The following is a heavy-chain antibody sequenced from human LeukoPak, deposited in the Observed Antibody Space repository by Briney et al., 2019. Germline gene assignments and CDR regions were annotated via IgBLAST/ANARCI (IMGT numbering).Heavy chain of an antibody. V-gene: IGHV3-13*01. CDR3: TRAVGATNLGFDY. Sequence: GGSLRLSCAASGFTFSSYDMHWVRQATGKGLEWVSAIGTAGDTYYADSVKGRSTISRENAKNSLFPQVNSLRVGDTAVYYCTRAVGATNLGFDYWGQGTLVTVSS. CDR2: IGTAGDT. J-gene: IGHJ4*02. CDR1: GFTFSSYD. D-gene: IGHD1-26*01.